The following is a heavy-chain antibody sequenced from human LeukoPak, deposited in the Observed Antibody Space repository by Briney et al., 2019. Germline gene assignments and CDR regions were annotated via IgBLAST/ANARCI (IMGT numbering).Heavy chain of an antibody. CDR2: MYYSGST. CDR1: GGSISSGGYY. V-gene: IGHV4-31*03. CDR3: ARRIAAAGTRWFDP. Sequence: SETLSLTCTVSGGSISSGGYYWSWIRQHPGGGLQWIGYMYYSGSTYYNPSLKSRVTISVDTSKSQFSLKLSSVTAADTAVYYCARRIAAAGTRWFDPWGQGTLVTVSS. D-gene: IGHD6-13*01. J-gene: IGHJ5*02.